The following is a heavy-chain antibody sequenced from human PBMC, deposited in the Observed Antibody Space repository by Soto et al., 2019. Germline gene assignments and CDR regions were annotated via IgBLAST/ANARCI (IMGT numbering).Heavy chain of an antibody. CDR2: ISSGGSP. J-gene: IGHJ1*01. D-gene: IGHD2-15*01. Sequence: VQLQESGSGLVKPSQTLSLTCAVSDETVTSPGNYWNWIRQRPDTGLEWIGYISSGGSPFYNPSLQSRVSLSLDTSNNLFSLTLNSVTAADTAVYYCTLNHCAGGGCYDRDYWGQGTRVTVSS. CDR1: DETVTSPGNY. V-gene: IGHV4-31*11. CDR3: TLNHCAGGGCYDRDY.